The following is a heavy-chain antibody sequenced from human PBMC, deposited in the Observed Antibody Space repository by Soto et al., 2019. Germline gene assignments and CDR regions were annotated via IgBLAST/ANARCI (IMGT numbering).Heavy chain of an antibody. J-gene: IGHJ5*02. Sequence: ESGGGVVQPGRSLRLSCAASGFTFSSYGMHWVRQAPGKGLEWVAVIWYDGSNKYYADSVKGRFTISRDNSKNTLYLQMNSLRAEDTAVYYCARDANSGSYPGDWFDPWGQGTLVTVSS. CDR2: IWYDGSNK. CDR3: ARDANSGSYPGDWFDP. D-gene: IGHD1-26*01. CDR1: GFTFSSYG. V-gene: IGHV3-33*01.